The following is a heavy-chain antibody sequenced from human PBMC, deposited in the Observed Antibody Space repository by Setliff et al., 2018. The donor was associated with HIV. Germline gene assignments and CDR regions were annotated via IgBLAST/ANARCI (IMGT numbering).Heavy chain of an antibody. CDR1: GFTCRSFG. D-gene: IGHD6-13*01. Sequence: SCAASGFTCRSFGMHWVRQVPGKGLEWVAVIWYDGINKNYADSVRGRCTISRDNSRDTLYLEMSSPRVEDTALYYCAKADDGAAAGPAPWGQGTQVTVSS. CDR2: IWYDGINK. J-gene: IGHJ5*02. CDR3: AKADDGAAAGPAP. V-gene: IGHV3-33*06.